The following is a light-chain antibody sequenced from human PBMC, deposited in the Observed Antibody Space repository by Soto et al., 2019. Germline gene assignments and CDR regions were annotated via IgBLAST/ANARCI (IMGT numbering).Light chain of an antibody. J-gene: IGKJ5*01. Sequence: EFVLAHSPATLSLSPGEXXXLXXXASQSVSSYLAWYQQKPGQAPRLLIYGASGRATAIPDRFSGSGSGTEFTLIINRLEPEDFAVYYCQQYGSSPPITFGQGTRLEI. V-gene: IGKV3-20*01. CDR2: GAS. CDR3: QQYGSSPPIT. CDR1: QSVSSY.